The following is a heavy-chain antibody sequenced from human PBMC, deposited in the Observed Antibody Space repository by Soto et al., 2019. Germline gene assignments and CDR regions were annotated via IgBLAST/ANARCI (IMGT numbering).Heavy chain of an antibody. Sequence: GSLRLSCAASGFTFSNYDMTWVRQAPGKGLEWVSVVSGSGGSTYYADSVKGRFTISRDNSKNTLYLQMNSLRAEDTAIYYCAKLERVYCSGGSCYYDYWGQGILVTVSS. V-gene: IGHV3-23*01. CDR3: AKLERVYCSGGSCYYDY. D-gene: IGHD2-15*01. J-gene: IGHJ4*02. CDR1: GFTFSNYD. CDR2: VSGSGGST.